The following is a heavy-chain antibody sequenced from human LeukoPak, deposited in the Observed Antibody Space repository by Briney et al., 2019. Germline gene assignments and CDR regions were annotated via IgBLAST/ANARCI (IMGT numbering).Heavy chain of an antibody. CDR2: IFPGDSKI. J-gene: IGHJ4*02. Sequence: GESLNISCQGSGYSFTSYWIGWVRQMPGKGLEGMEIIFPGDSKIRYSPSCQGRVTFSADKSITPAYLQWSRLKASDTAMYYCARVSADCSGGSCYRGAGFDCWGQGTLVTVSS. CDR3: ARVSADCSGGSCYRGAGFDC. CDR1: GYSFTSYW. D-gene: IGHD2-15*01. V-gene: IGHV5-51*01.